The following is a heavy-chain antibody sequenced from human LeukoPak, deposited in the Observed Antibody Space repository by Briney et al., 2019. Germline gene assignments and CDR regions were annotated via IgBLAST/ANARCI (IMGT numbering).Heavy chain of an antibody. CDR1: GGSISSYY. CDR3: ARGNTLCSGGSCSTNIDY. V-gene: IGHV4-59*12. D-gene: IGHD2-15*01. Sequence: SETLSLTCTVSGGSISSYYWSWIRQPPGKGLEWIGYIYYSGSTNYNPSLKSRVTISVDTSKNQFSLKLSSVTAADTAVYYCARGNTLCSGGSCSTNIDYWGQGTLVTVSS. CDR2: IYYSGST. J-gene: IGHJ4*02.